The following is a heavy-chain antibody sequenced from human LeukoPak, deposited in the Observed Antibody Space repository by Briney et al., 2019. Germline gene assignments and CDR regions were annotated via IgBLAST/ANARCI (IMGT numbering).Heavy chain of an antibody. CDR3: ASQPLGHIRLYYYYYGMDV. J-gene: IGHJ6*02. Sequence: KPSETLSLTCTVSGGSISSSSYYWGWIRQPPGKGLEWIGSIYYSGSTYYNPSLKSRVTISVDTSKNQFSLKLSSVTAADTAVYYCASQPLGHIRLYYYYYGMDVWGQGTTVTVSS. CDR1: GGSISSSSYY. CDR2: IYYSGST. V-gene: IGHV4-39*01.